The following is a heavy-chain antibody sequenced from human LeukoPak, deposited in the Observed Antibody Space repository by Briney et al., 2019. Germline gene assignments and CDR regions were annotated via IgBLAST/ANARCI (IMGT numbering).Heavy chain of an antibody. V-gene: IGHV4-30-4*01. J-gene: IGHJ5*02. CDR3: ARELPNEGEDNWFDP. CDR2: IYYSGST. CDR1: GGSISSGDYY. Sequence: PSETLSLTCTVSGGSISSGDYYWSWIRQPPGKSLEWIGYIYYSGSTYYNPSLKSRVTISVDTSKNQFSLKLSSVTAADTAVYYCARELPNEGEDNWFDPWGQGTLVTVSS. D-gene: IGHD1-1*01.